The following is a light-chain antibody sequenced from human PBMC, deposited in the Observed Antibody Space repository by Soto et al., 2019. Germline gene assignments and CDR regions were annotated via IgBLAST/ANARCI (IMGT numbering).Light chain of an antibody. Sequence: QSVLTQSPSASASLGASVKLTCTLSSGHSSYAIAWHQQQPEKGPRYLMKLNSDGSHSKGDGIPDRFSGSSSGAERYLTISSLQSEDEADYYCQTWGTCIHVVFGGGTKLIVL. V-gene: IGLV4-69*01. CDR3: QTWGTCIHVV. CDR1: SGHSSYA. J-gene: IGLJ2*01. CDR2: LNSDGSH.